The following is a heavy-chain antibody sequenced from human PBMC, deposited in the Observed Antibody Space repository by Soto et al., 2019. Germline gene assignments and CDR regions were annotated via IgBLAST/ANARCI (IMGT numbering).Heavy chain of an antibody. J-gene: IGHJ2*01. CDR3: ARDHPTTVVTGGGCFDL. D-gene: IGHD4-17*01. CDR1: GGSINSGGYY. CDR2: IYYSGST. Sequence: QVQLQESGPGLVKPSQTLSLTCTVSGGSINSGGYYWSWIRQHPGKGLEWIGYIYYSGSTYYNPSLTSRCTISVDASKNQFSLKLTSVTAADTAVFYCARDHPTTVVTGGGCFDLWGRGTLVTVSS. V-gene: IGHV4-31*03.